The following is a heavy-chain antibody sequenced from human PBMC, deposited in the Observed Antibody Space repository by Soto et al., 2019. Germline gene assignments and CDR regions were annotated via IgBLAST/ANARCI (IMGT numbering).Heavy chain of an antibody. CDR3: AREGGLLRWADDSLDI. J-gene: IGHJ3*02. CDR1: GFPFNFYW. CDR2: INVDGTTT. Sequence: EVRLVESGGGLVQPGGSLRLSCAASGFPFNFYWMHWVRQAPGKGLVWVSRINVDGTTTNYADSVKGRFTISRDNAKNTLYLERMRLRVEDTAVYYCAREGGLLRWADDSLDIWGQGTTVTVSS. D-gene: IGHD3-16*01. V-gene: IGHV3-74*01.